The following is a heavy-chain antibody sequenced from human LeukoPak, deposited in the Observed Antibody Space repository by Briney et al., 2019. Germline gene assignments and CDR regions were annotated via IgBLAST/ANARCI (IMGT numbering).Heavy chain of an antibody. CDR3: ARAANWNDDDWFDP. J-gene: IGHJ5*02. CDR1: GYTFTSYD. Sequence: ASVKVSCKASGYTFTSYDINWVRQATGQGLEWMGWMNPNSGNTGYAQKFQGRVTMTRNTSISTAYMELRSLRSEDTAVYYCARAANWNDDDWFDPWGQGTLVTVSS. CDR2: MNPNSGNT. D-gene: IGHD1-1*01. V-gene: IGHV1-8*02.